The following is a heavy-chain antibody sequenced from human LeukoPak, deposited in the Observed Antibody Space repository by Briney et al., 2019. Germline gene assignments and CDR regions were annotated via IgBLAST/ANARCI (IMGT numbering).Heavy chain of an antibody. V-gene: IGHV4-34*01. CDR3: ASLKRGYYGSGSYYTLDY. Sequence: SETLSLTCAVYGGSFSGYYWGWIRQPPGKGLEWIGEINHSGSTNYNPSLKSRVTISVDTSKNQFSLKLRSVTAADTAVYYCASLKRGYYGSGSYYTLDYWGQGTLVTVSS. CDR2: INHSGST. J-gene: IGHJ4*02. D-gene: IGHD3-10*01. CDR1: GGSFSGYY.